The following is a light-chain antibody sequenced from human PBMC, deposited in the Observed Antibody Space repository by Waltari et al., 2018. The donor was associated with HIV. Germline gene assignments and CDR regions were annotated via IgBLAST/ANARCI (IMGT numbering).Light chain of an antibody. J-gene: IGKJ1*01. CDR3: QQADGLPWT. CDR1: QAISSW. Sequence: DIQMTQSPFFVSASVGDRVTITCRASQAISSWLTWYQQRPGAAPKLLVYASSTLQSGVQTRFSGGRSGANFTLNISSLQPEDFATYFCQQADGLPWTCGQGTNVEMK. CDR2: ASS. V-gene: IGKV1-12*01.